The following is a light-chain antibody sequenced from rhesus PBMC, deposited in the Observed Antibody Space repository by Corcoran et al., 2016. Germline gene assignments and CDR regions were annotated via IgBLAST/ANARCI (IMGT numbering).Light chain of an antibody. V-gene: IGKV3-24*04. J-gene: IGKJ4*01. CDR2: GAS. CDR3: QQSSNLCT. Sequence: ETVVTQSPATLSLSPGERATLSCRASQSVGSYLAWYQQKPGQAPRHLIYGASSRATGIPDLFSGSGSGTDFTLTISSLESEDVGVYYCQQSSNLCTFGGGTKVEIK. CDR1: QSVGSY.